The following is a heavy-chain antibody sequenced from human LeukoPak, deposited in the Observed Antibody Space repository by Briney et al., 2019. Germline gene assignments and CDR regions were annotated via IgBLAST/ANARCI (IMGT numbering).Heavy chain of an antibody. CDR3: ARGFYGGNPLDAFDI. J-gene: IGHJ3*02. V-gene: IGHV3-11*01. CDR2: ISSSGSDI. CDR1: GFTFSGYY. Sequence: GGSLRLSCVASGFTFSGYYMGWIRQAPGKGLEWISYISSSGSDIYYTGSMKGRFAISRDNAKNSLFLQMNSLRGDDTALYYCARGFYGGNPLDAFDIWGQGTMVTVSS. D-gene: IGHD4-23*01.